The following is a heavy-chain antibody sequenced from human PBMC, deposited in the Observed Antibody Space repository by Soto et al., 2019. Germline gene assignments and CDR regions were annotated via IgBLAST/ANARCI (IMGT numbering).Heavy chain of an antibody. D-gene: IGHD3-10*01. V-gene: IGHV4-34*01. J-gene: IGHJ6*02. Sequence: PSETLSLTCAVYGGSFSGYYWSWIRQPPGKGLEWIGEINHSGSTNYNPSLKSRVTTSVDTSKNQFSLKLSSVTAADTAVYYCASLGFGELFYYYGMDVWSQGTPVTVSS. CDR1: GGSFSGYY. CDR3: ASLGFGELFYYYGMDV. CDR2: INHSGST.